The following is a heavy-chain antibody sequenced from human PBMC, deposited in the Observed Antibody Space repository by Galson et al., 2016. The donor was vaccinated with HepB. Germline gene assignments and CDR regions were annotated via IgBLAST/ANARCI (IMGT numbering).Heavy chain of an antibody. Sequence: SLRLSCAASGFTVSNNDMNWVRQASGKGLEWVSVIYSGGSTYHADSVKGRFTISRDTSKNTVNLQMSSLRAEDTAMYYCARERDRGRFVEWSRPGFDPWGQGTLVTVSS. J-gene: IGHJ5*02. CDR1: GFTVSNND. CDR2: IYSGGST. V-gene: IGHV3-53*01. CDR3: ARERDRGRFVEWSRPGFDP. D-gene: IGHD3-3*01.